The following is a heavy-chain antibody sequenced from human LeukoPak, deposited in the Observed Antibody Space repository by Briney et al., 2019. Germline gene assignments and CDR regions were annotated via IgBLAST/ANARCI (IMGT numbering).Heavy chain of an antibody. Sequence: GGSLRLSCAASGFTFSSYWMNWVGQAPGKGLVWVSRIASDGSSTTYADSVKGRFSISRDNAKNTLYLQMNSLRVEDTAVYYCARGRPQGNDYWGQGTLVTVSS. V-gene: IGHV3-74*01. CDR2: IASDGSST. CDR1: GFTFSSYW. CDR3: ARGRPQGNDY. J-gene: IGHJ4*02. D-gene: IGHD4-23*01.